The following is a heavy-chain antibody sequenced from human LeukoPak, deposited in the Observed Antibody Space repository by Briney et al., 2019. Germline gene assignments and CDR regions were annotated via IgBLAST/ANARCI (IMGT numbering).Heavy chain of an antibody. CDR3: ARDKIQLAYFDY. D-gene: IGHD5-18*01. J-gene: IGHJ4*02. V-gene: IGHV1-46*01. CDR1: GYTFTSYY. CDR2: INPSGGST. Sequence: ASVKVSCKASGYTFTSYYMHWVRQPPGQGLEWMGIINPSGGSTSYEQKFQGRVTMTRDTSTSTVYMELSRLRSEDTAVYYCARDKIQLAYFDYWGQGTLVTVSS.